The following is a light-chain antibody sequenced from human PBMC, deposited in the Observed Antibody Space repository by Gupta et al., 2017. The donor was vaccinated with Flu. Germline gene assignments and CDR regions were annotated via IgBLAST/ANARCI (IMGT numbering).Light chain of an antibody. CDR1: SYNSGDKD. CDR2: RTN. Sequence: RVTISGSGISYNSGDKDGYWYQQLAGAATKLLICRTNLRPAGVADRFSASKSGTSASLASSGIRSEDEADYYCATWDDNLRGVFGGGTKLTVL. J-gene: IGLJ2*01. CDR3: ATWDDNLRGV. V-gene: IGLV1-47*01.